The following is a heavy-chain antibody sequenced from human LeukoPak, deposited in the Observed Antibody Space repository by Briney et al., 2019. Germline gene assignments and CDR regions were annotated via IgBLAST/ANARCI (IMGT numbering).Heavy chain of an antibody. V-gene: IGHV3-11*06. Sequence: PGGSLRVSCPASGFTFRHYYMRWIRQAPAKGLEWVAHICTTSTYKNYPDSVKGRFTSSRDNAKSSLYLKMNTLRVEDTAVYYGARGSWSAADTNIDYWGQGTLVTVSS. J-gene: IGHJ4*02. CDR2: ICTTSTYK. CDR1: GFTFRHYY. CDR3: ARGSWSAADTNIDY. D-gene: IGHD6-13*01.